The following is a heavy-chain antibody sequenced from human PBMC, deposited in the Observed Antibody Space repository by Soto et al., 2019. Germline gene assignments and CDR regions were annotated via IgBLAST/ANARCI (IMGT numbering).Heavy chain of an antibody. CDR3: ARDKAFRQYQLLFYYYGMDV. CDR1: GGTFISYA. CDR2: IIPIFGTA. D-gene: IGHD2-2*01. V-gene: IGHV1-69*13. Sequence: SVKVSCKASGGTFISYAISWVRQAPGQGLEWMGGIIPIFGTANYAQKFQGRVTITADESTSTAYMELSSLRSEDTAVYYCARDKAFRQYQLLFYYYGMDVWGQGTTVTV. J-gene: IGHJ6*02.